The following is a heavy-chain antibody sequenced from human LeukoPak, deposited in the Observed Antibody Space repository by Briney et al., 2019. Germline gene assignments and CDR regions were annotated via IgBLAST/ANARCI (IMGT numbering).Heavy chain of an antibody. CDR3: ARASNLQPQVTMIVVGYSYYFDY. V-gene: IGHV3-30*03. J-gene: IGHJ4*02. CDR2: ILYDGSNK. D-gene: IGHD3-22*01. Sequence: GGSLRLSCAASGFTFSSYGMHWVRQAPGKGLEWVAVILYDGSNKYYADSVKGRFTISRDNSKNTLYLQMNSLRAEDTAVYYCARASNLQPQVTMIVVGYSYYFDYWGQGTLVTVSS. CDR1: GFTFSSYG.